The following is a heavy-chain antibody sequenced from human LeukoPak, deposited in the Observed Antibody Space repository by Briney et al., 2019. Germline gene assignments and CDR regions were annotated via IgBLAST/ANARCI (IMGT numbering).Heavy chain of an antibody. CDR3: ARQWELPYPPFDY. CDR2: INHSGST. V-gene: IGHV4-34*01. D-gene: IGHD1-26*01. Sequence: SETLSLTCAVYGGSFSDYYWSWIRQPPGKGLEWIGEINHSGSTNYNPSLKSRVTISVDTSKNQFSLKLSSVTAADTAVYYCARQWELPYPPFDYWGQGTLVTVSS. CDR1: GGSFSDYY. J-gene: IGHJ4*02.